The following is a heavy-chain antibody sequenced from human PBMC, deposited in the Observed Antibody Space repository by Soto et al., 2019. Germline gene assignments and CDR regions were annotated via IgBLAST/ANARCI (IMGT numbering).Heavy chain of an antibody. D-gene: IGHD3-3*01. Sequence: ASVKVSCKASGYTFTSYYMHWVRQAPGQGLEWMGIINPSGGSTSYAQKFQGRVTMTRDTSTSTVYMELSSLRSEDTAAYYCARDRSTIFGVVISWPQFDYWGQGTLVTVSS. J-gene: IGHJ4*02. CDR1: GYTFTSYY. V-gene: IGHV1-46*01. CDR2: INPSGGST. CDR3: ARDRSTIFGVVISWPQFDY.